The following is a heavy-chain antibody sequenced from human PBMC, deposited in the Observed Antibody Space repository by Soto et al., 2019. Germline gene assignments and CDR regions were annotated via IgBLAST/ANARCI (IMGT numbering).Heavy chain of an antibody. J-gene: IGHJ4*02. D-gene: IGHD4-17*01. Sequence: XGTLSLTCAVYGGSFIGYYWSWIRQPPGKGLEWIGEINHSGSTNYNPSLKSRVTISVDTSKNQFSLKLSSVTAADTAVYYCARGDYGGNSGFDYWGQGTLVTVSS. V-gene: IGHV4-34*01. CDR3: ARGDYGGNSGFDY. CDR1: GGSFIGYY. CDR2: INHSGST.